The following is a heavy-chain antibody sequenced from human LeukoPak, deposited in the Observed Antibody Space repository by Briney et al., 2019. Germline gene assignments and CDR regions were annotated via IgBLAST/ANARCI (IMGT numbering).Heavy chain of an antibody. CDR3: AKDVGHYYDSSGYHDAFDI. V-gene: IGHV3-9*01. CDR1: GFTFDDYA. J-gene: IGHJ3*02. Sequence: GGSLRLSCAASGFTFDDYAMHWVRQPPGKGLEWVSSISWYSGSIGYADSVKGRFTISRDNAKNSLYLQMNSLRVEDTALYYCAKDVGHYYDSSGYHDAFDIWGQGTTVTVSS. D-gene: IGHD3-22*01. CDR2: ISWYSGSI.